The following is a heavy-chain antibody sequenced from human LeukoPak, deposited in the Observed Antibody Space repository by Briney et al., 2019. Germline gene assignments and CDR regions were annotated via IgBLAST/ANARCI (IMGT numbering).Heavy chain of an antibody. CDR1: GFTFSNYE. J-gene: IGHJ4*02. CDR2: ISSSGSTT. Sequence: GGSLRLSCAASGFTFSNYEMNWVRQAPGKGLEWVSYISSSGSTTYYADSVKGRFTISRDNAKNSLYLQMNSLRAEDTAVYYCARGYCSGGSCYFDYWGQGTLVSVSS. V-gene: IGHV3-48*03. D-gene: IGHD2-15*01. CDR3: ARGYCSGGSCYFDY.